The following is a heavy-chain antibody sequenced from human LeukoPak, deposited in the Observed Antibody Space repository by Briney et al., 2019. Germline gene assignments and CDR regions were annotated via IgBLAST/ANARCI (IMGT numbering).Heavy chain of an antibody. CDR2: IYYSGST. CDR1: GGSISSGGYY. D-gene: IGHD6-13*01. J-gene: IGHJ4*02. V-gene: IGHV4-31*03. Sequence: PSETLSLTCTVSGGSISSGGYYWSWIRQHPGKGLEWIGYIYYSGSTYYNPSLKSRVTISVDTSKNQFSLKLSSVTAADTAVYYCARGSSSYGLDYWGQGTLVTVSS. CDR3: ARGSSSYGLDY.